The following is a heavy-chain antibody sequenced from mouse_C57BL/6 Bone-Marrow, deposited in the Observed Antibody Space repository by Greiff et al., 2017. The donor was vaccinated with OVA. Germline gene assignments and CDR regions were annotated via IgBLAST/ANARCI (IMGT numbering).Heavy chain of an antibody. Sequence: EVQLQQSGAELVKPGASVKLSCTASGFNIKDYYMHWVKQRTEQGLEWIGRIDPEDGETKYAPKLQGKATITADTSSNTAYLQLSSLTSEDTAVYYCARRYDGNWYFDVWGTGTTVTVSS. D-gene: IGHD2-12*01. CDR3: ARRYDGNWYFDV. J-gene: IGHJ1*03. CDR2: IDPEDGET. CDR1: GFNIKDYY. V-gene: IGHV14-2*01.